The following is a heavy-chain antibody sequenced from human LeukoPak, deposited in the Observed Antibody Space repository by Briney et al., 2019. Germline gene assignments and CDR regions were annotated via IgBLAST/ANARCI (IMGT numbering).Heavy chain of an antibody. D-gene: IGHD6-19*01. CDR2: ISPADSDT. CDR1: GYNFATYW. CDR3: ARQAALAGPGIDY. V-gene: IGHV5-51*01. Sequence: GESLKISCQVSGYNFATYWIGWVRQMPGKGLEWMGIISPADSDTRYSPSFQGPVTISADKSINTAYLQWSSLRASDTAIYYCARQAALAGPGIDYWGQGTLVTVSS. J-gene: IGHJ4*02.